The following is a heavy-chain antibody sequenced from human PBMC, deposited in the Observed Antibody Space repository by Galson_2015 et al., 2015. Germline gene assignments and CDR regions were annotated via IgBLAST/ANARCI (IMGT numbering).Heavy chain of an antibody. CDR1: GYTFTSYA. J-gene: IGHJ4*02. D-gene: IGHD2-8*01. CDR2: INAGNGNT. Sequence: SVKVSCKASGYTFTSYAMHWVRQAPGQRLEWMGWINAGNGNTKYSQKFQGRVTITRDTSASTAYMELSSLRSEDTAVYYCARPRREGYCTNGVCPADYWGQGTLVTVSS. CDR3: ARPRREGYCTNGVCPADY. V-gene: IGHV1-3*01.